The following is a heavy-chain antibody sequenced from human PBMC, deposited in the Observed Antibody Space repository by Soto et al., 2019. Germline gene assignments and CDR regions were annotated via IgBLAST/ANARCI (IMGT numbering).Heavy chain of an antibody. CDR1: GFTFSSYA. J-gene: IGHJ2*01. D-gene: IGHD6-19*01. Sequence: QVQLVESGGGVVQPGRSLRLSCAASGFTFSSYAMHWVRQAPGKGLEWVAVISYDGSNKYYADSVKGRFTISRDNSKNTLYLQMNSLRAEDTAVYYCAREGGYSSGWYDFGYFDLWGRGTLVTVSS. CDR3: AREGGYSSGWYDFGYFDL. CDR2: ISYDGSNK. V-gene: IGHV3-30-3*01.